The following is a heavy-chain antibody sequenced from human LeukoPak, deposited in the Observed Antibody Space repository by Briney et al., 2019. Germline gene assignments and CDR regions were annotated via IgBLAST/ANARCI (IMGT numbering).Heavy chain of an antibody. D-gene: IGHD2-2*02. J-gene: IGHJ6*02. CDR1: GYSFRDYW. V-gene: IGHV5-51*01. CDR3: ARYGLQGCSTNCYRSFYYYGMDV. CDR2: IFPDDSET. Sequence: GESLKISCKGSGYSFRDYWIGWVRQMPGKGPELMGLIFPDDSETKYSPYFQGQVTISVDKSISTAYVQWSSLKASDTAIYYCARYGLQGCSTNCYRSFYYYGMDVWGQGTAVTVSS.